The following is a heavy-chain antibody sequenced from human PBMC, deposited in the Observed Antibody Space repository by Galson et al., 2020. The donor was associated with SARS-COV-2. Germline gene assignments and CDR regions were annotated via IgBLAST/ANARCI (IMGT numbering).Heavy chain of an antibody. Sequence: GGSLRLSCAASGFTFIDYEMNWVRQAPGKQLDWVAYVSGSGTTMYYADSVKGRFTISRDNAKNSVYLQLNSLRAEDTAVYYCVSDQGVADTDFDYWGQGALVTVSS. CDR1: GFTFIDYE. CDR3: VSDQGVADTDFDY. V-gene: IGHV3-48*03. D-gene: IGHD6-19*01. J-gene: IGHJ4*02. CDR2: VSGSGTTM.